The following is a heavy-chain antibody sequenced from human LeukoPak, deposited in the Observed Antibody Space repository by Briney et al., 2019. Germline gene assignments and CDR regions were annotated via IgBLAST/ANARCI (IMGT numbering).Heavy chain of an antibody. D-gene: IGHD6-19*01. CDR3: ARGTRFITVAGTSLSFDP. Sequence: PGGSLRLSCAASGFSFMHWVRQAPGKGLEYVSGISANGGRTYYANSVKGRFTISRDNSKNTLYLHLGSLRPEDMAVYYCARGTRFITVAGTSLSFDPWGQGILVIVSS. J-gene: IGHJ5*02. V-gene: IGHV3-64*01. CDR1: GFSF. CDR2: ISANGGRT.